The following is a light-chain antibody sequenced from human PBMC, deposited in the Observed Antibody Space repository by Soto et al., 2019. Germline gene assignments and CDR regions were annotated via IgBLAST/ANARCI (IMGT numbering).Light chain of an antibody. J-gene: IGKJ4*01. Sequence: DIQLTQSPSFLSASVGDRVTISCRASRGISDYLAWYQQKQGKAPKLLIYGASTLQSRVPSRFSRSAGGTEFSLTLSSLQPQDFETYFCQQFNAYPLTFGGGTKLEIK. CDR1: RGISDY. CDR2: GAS. CDR3: QQFNAYPLT. V-gene: IGKV1-9*01.